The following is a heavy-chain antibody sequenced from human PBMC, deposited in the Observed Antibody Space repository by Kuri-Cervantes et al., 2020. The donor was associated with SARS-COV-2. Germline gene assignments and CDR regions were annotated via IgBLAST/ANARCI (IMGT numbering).Heavy chain of an antibody. Sequence: GSLRLSCTVSGGSVSSSSYYWSWIRQPPGKGLEWLGYMYYTGSTNYNPSLKSRVTISVDTSKNQFSLKLSSVTAADTAVYYCARDLPGYCSGGSCGGQFGYWGQGTLVTVSS. J-gene: IGHJ4*02. D-gene: IGHD2-15*01. CDR1: GGSVSSSSYY. CDR2: MYYTGST. V-gene: IGHV4-61*01. CDR3: ARDLPGYCSGGSCGGQFGY.